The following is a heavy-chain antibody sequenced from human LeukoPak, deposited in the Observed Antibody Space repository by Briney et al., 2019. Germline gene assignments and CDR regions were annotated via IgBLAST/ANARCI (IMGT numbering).Heavy chain of an antibody. V-gene: IGHV3-30*02. Sequence: GGSLRLSCAASGFTFSSYGMHWVRQAPGKGLGWVAFIRYDGSNKYYADSVKSRFTISRDNSKNTLYLQMNSLRAEDTAVYYCAKDSHYYGSGSYYKGAFDIWGQGTMVTVSS. D-gene: IGHD3-10*01. CDR1: GFTFSSYG. CDR3: AKDSHYYGSGSYYKGAFDI. J-gene: IGHJ3*02. CDR2: IRYDGSNK.